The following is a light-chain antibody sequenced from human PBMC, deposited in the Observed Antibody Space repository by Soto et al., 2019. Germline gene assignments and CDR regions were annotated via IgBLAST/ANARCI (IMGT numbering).Light chain of an antibody. CDR2: DTT. J-gene: IGLJ3*02. Sequence: QAEVTQEPSLTVSPGGTVTLTCGSSTGAVTSGHYPYWFQQKPGQAPRTLIYDTTNKHSWTPARFSGSLLGGKAALTLAGAQTDDEADYYCLLSYSGTNWVFGGGTKLTVL. CDR1: TGAVTSGHY. V-gene: IGLV7-46*01. CDR3: LLSYSGTNWV.